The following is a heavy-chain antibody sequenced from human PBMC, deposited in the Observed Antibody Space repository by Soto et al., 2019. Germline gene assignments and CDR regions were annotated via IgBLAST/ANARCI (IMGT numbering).Heavy chain of an antibody. Sequence: PGGSLRLSCAASVFTFGNFWMHWVRQAPGKWLVWFSRINIDGGTRXSDLVKGRLXISRDDAENTLXLQMNXLRSEDTAVYYCARGLYREYGHDSWRQGALVTVSS. CDR1: VFTFGNFW. V-gene: IGHV3-74*01. CDR2: INIDGGT. J-gene: IGHJ5*01. CDR3: ARGLYREYGHDS. D-gene: IGHD6-6*01.